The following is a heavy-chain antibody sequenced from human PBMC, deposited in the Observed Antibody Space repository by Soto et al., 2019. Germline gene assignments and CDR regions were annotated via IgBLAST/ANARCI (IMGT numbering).Heavy chain of an antibody. CDR1: GGSISSYY. Sequence: NPSETLSLTCTVSGGSISSYYWSWIRQPPGKGLEWIGYIYYSGSTNYNPSLKSRVTIPVDTSKNQFSLELSSVTAADTAVYYCARLYCSSTRCFDYWGQGTLATVSS. CDR2: IYYSGST. D-gene: IGHD2-2*01. J-gene: IGHJ4*02. V-gene: IGHV4-59*08. CDR3: ARLYCSSTRCFDY.